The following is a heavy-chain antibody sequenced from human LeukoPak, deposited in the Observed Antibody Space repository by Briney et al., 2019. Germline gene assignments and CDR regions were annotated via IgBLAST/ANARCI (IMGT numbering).Heavy chain of an antibody. CDR1: GFTFSSYW. CDR3: ARSSIAARGWFDP. CDR2: IKQGGSEK. V-gene: IGHV3-7*05. D-gene: IGHD6-6*01. J-gene: IGHJ5*02. Sequence: PGGSLRLSCAASGFTFSSYWMSWVRQAPGKGLEWVANIKQGGSEKYYVDSVKGRFTISRDNAKNSLYLQMNSLRAEDTAVYYCARSSIAARGWFDPWGQGTLVTVSS.